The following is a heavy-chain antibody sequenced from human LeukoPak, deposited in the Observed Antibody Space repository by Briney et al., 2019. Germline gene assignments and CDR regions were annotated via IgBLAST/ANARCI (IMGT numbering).Heavy chain of an antibody. CDR2: IYSGGST. Sequence: GGSLRLSCAASGFTVSSNYVSWVRQAPGKGLEWVSVIYSGGSTYYADSVKGRFTISRDNSKNTLYLQMNSLRAEDTAVYYCARGRGYCSSTSCYTSDYYMDVWGKGTTVTVSS. D-gene: IGHD2-2*02. V-gene: IGHV3-53*01. CDR1: GFTVSSNY. CDR3: ARGRGYCSSTSCYTSDYYMDV. J-gene: IGHJ6*03.